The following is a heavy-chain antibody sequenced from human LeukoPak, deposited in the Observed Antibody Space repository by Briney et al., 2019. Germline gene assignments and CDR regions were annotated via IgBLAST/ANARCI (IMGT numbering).Heavy chain of an antibody. CDR1: GFTFSSYS. V-gene: IGHV3-21*01. Sequence: PGGSLRLSCAASGFTFSSYSMNWVRQAPGKGLEWVSSISSSSSYIYYADSVKGRFTISRDNAKNSLYLQMNSLRAEDTAVYYCARGRIMITFGGVIVIPRYDYWGQGTLVTVSS. J-gene: IGHJ4*02. CDR2: ISSSSSYI. CDR3: ARGRIMITFGGVIVIPRYDY. D-gene: IGHD3-16*02.